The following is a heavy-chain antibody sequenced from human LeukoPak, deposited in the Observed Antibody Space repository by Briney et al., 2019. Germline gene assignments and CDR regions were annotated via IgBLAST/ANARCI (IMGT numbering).Heavy chain of an antibody. D-gene: IGHD6-25*01. Sequence: QPGGSLRLSCAASGFTFSTYAMSWVRQAPGKGLQWVSAIRSDGSVTYYADSVKGRFTVSRDNSKNTMYLQLNSLRAEDTAIYYCAKELILAAVGPAGFEYWGQGTLVTVSS. CDR3: AKELILAAVGPAGFEY. CDR1: GFTFSTYA. CDR2: IRSDGSVT. J-gene: IGHJ4*02. V-gene: IGHV3-23*01.